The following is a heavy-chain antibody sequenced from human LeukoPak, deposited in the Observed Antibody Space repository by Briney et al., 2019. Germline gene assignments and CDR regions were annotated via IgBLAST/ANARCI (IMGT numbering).Heavy chain of an antibody. J-gene: IGHJ4*02. Sequence: SETLSLTCTVSGGSISSGDYYWSWIRQPPGKGLEWIGEINHSGSTNYNPSLKSRVTISVDTSKNQFSLKLSSVTAADTAVYYCARGRIQPDYWGQGTLVTVSS. D-gene: IGHD5-18*01. CDR3: ARGRIQPDY. V-gene: IGHV4-39*07. CDR1: GGSISSGDYY. CDR2: INHSGST.